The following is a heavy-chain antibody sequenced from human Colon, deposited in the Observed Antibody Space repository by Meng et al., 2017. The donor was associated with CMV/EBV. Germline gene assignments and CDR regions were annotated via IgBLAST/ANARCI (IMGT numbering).Heavy chain of an antibody. CDR2: IKEDGTET. CDR1: GFTFSTYW. V-gene: IGHV3-7*01. J-gene: IGHJ4*02. D-gene: IGHD3-10*02. CDR3: AREGDRVVVPGTTRCSGGNDY. Sequence: GGSLRLSCVGSGFTFSTYWMSWIRQAPGKGLEWVANIKEDGTETYYAESVKGRFSISRDNSKNSLYLEMSSLRAEDTAVYYCAREGDRVVVPGTTRCSGGNDYWGQGTLVTVSS.